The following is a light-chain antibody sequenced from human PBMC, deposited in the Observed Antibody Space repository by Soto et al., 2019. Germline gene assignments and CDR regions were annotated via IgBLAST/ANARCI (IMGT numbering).Light chain of an antibody. V-gene: IGKV4-1*01. CDR3: QQYSSTPRT. CDR2: WAS. J-gene: IGKJ1*01. Sequence: DIVMTESPDSLAVSLGERATINCKSSQSVFCSSNNRNCLAWYQQKPGQPPKLLIYWASTRESGVPDRFSGSGSGTDFTFTISSLQSEDVAVYYCQQYSSTPRTFGQGTKVEIK. CDR1: QSVFCSSNNRNC.